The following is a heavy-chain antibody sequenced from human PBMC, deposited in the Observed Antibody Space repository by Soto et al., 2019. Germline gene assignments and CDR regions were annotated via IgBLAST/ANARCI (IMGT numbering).Heavy chain of an antibody. Sequence: QVHLVESGGGVVQPGRSLRLSCAASGFGFGGKTMYWVRQAPGRGLEWVALIAPDGSQIYYADSVKGRFTISRDNSMNTLYLQMDSLRAEDTSLYLCATDIHATWLLNSWGQGTLVTVSS. CDR3: ATDIHATWLLNS. J-gene: IGHJ5*02. V-gene: IGHV3-30-3*01. CDR2: IAPDGSQI. D-gene: IGHD2-2*02. CDR1: GFGFGGKT.